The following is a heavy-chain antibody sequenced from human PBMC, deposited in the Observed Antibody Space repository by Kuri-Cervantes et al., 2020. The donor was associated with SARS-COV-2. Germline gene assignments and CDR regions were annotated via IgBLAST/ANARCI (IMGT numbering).Heavy chain of an antibody. Sequence: SETLSLTCTVSGGSISSGDYYWSWIRRPPGKGLEWIGYIYYSGSTYYNPSLKSRVTISVDTSKNQFSLKLSSVTAADTAVYYCAREASKSSITMVRGVISGGVDYWGQGTLVTVSS. J-gene: IGHJ4*02. CDR3: AREASKSSITMVRGVISGGVDY. CDR2: IYYSGST. D-gene: IGHD3-10*01. V-gene: IGHV4-30-4*01. CDR1: GGSISSGDYY.